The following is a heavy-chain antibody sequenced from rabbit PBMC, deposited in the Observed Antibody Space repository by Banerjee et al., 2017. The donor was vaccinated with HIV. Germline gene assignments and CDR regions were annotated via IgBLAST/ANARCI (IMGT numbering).Heavy chain of an antibody. D-gene: IGHD7-1*01. V-gene: IGHV1S45*01. CDR2: IYTGSGSA. Sequence: QEQLEESGGDLVKPEGSLTLTCTASGSSFTNNYVMCWVRQAPGKGLEGIGCIYTGSGSAYYASWAKGRFTISKTSSTTVTLQMTSLTAADTATYFCARTPYTGTYTGYAVTRLDLWGQGTLVTVS. CDR1: GSSFTNNYV. J-gene: IGHJ3*01. CDR3: ARTPYTGTYTGYAVTRLDL.